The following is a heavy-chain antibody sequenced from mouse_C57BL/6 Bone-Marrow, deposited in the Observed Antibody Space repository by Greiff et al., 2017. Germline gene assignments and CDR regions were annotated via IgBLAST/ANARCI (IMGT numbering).Heavy chain of an antibody. D-gene: IGHD4-1*01. J-gene: IGHJ3*01. V-gene: IGHV1-64*01. Sequence: QVHVKQPGAELVKPGASVKLSCKASGYTFTSYWMHWVKQRPGQGLEWIGMIHPNSGSTNYNEMFKSKATLTVDTSSRTAYMQLSSLTSEDSAVYSCARSRLTGFAYWGQGTLVTVSA. CDR2: IHPNSGST. CDR1: GYTFTSYW. CDR3: ARSRLTGFAY.